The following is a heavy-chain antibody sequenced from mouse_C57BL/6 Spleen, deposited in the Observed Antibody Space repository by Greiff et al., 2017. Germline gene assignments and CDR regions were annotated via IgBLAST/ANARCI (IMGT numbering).Heavy chain of an antibody. CDR1: GYTFTDYY. D-gene: IGHD2-1*01. CDR2: IYPGSGNT. J-gene: IGHJ2*01. CDR3: ARGDGNPDY. Sequence: QVQLQQSGAELVRPGASVKLSCKASGYTFTDYYINWVKQRPGQGLEWIARIYPGSGNTYYNEKFKGKATLTAEKSSSTAYMQLSSLTSEDSAVYFCARGDGNPDYWGQGTTLTVSS. V-gene: IGHV1-76*01.